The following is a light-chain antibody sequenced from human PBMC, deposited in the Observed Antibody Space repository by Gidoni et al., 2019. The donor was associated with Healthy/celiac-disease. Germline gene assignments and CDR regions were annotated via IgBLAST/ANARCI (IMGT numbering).Light chain of an antibody. CDR3: QQRSNWPLPLT. V-gene: IGKV3-11*01. Sequence: EIVLTQSPATLSLSPGERATLSCRARQSVSSYLAWYQQKPGQAPRLLIYDASNRATGIPARFSGSGSGTDFTLTISSLEPEDFAVYYCQQRSNWPLPLTFGGGTKVEIK. CDR1: QSVSSY. CDR2: DAS. J-gene: IGKJ4*01.